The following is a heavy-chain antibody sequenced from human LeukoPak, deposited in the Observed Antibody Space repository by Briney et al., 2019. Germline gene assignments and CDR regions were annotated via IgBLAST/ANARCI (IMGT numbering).Heavy chain of an antibody. V-gene: IGHV4-4*02. Sequence: SGTLSLTCAVSGGSISSSNWWSWVRQPPGKGLEWIGEIYQSGSTNYNPSLKSRVTISVDKSKNQFSLKLSSVTAADTAVYYCARYGYRTNGVCYPFDYWGQGTLVTVSS. CDR3: ARYGYRTNGVCYPFDY. J-gene: IGHJ4*02. CDR1: GGSISSSNW. D-gene: IGHD2-8*01. CDR2: IYQSGST.